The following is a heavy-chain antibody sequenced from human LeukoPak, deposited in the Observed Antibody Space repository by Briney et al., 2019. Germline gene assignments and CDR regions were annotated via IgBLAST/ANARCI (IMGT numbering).Heavy chain of an antibody. CDR2: IKQDGSEK. CDR1: GFTFSSYW. J-gene: IGHJ4*02. CDR3: AKDLYSGSYCADY. V-gene: IGHV3-7*01. D-gene: IGHD1-26*01. Sequence: GSLRLSCAASGFTFSSYWMTWVRQAPGKGLEWVANIKQDGSEKFYVDSVKGRFTISRDSAKNSLYLQMNSLRAEDTAVYYCAKDLYSGSYCADYWGQGTLVTVSS.